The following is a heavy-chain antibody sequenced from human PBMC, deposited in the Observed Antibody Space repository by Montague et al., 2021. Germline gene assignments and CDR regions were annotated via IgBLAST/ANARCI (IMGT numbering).Heavy chain of an antibody. CDR3: ARVKMGYDP. CDR1: GGSISSGNYY. J-gene: IGHJ5*02. Sequence: SQTLSLTCTVSGGSISSGNYYWSWIRQPPGKGLEWIGYISYSGSTYYNPSLKSRVTISVDTSKNQLFLRLGSVTAADTAVYFCARVKMGYDPWGQGTLVTVSS. D-gene: IGHD2-8*01. V-gene: IGHV4-30-4*01. CDR2: ISYSGST.